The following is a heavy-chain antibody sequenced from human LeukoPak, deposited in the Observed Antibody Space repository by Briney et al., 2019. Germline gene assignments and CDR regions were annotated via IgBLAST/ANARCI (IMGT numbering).Heavy chain of an antibody. CDR1: GDSVSSNSAA. J-gene: IGHJ4*02. V-gene: IGHV6-1*01. CDR3: ARDPPDYYGSGLYQMADY. CDR2: TYYRSKWYN. D-gene: IGHD3-10*01. Sequence: SQTLSLTCAISGDSVSSNSAAWNWIRQSPSRGLEWLGRTYYRSKWYNDYAVSVKSRITINPDTSKNQFSLQLNSVTPEDTAVYYCARDPPDYYGSGLYQMADYWGQGTLVTVSS.